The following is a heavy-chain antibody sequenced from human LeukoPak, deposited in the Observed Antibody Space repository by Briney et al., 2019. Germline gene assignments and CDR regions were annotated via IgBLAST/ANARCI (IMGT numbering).Heavy chain of an antibody. CDR2: ISYDGSNK. J-gene: IGHJ4*02. D-gene: IGHD3-9*01. V-gene: IGHV3-30*18. CDR3: AKCRFAIFCRGYFDY. Sequence: QPGGSLRLSCAASGFTLSSYGMHWVRQAPGKGLEWVAVISYDGSNKYYADSVKGRFTISRDNSKNTLYLQMNSLRAEDTAVYYCAKCRFAIFCRGYFDYWGQGTLVTVSS. CDR1: GFTLSSYG.